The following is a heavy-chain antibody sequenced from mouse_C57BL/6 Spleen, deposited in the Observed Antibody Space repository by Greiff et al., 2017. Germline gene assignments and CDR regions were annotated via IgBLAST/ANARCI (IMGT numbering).Heavy chain of an antibody. D-gene: IGHD1-1*01. CDR3: ARKDYGSSYWYFDV. Sequence: VQLQQPGAELVRPRTSVKLSCKASGYTFTSYWMHWVKQRPGQGLEWIGVIDPSDSYTNYNQKFKGKATLTVDTSSSTAYMQLSSLTSEDSAVYYCARKDYGSSYWYFDVWGTGTTVTVSS. V-gene: IGHV1-59*01. J-gene: IGHJ1*03. CDR1: GYTFTSYW. CDR2: IDPSDSYT.